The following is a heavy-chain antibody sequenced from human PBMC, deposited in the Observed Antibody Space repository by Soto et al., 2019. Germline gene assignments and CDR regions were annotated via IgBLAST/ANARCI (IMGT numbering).Heavy chain of an antibody. Sequence: PSETLSLTCTVSGGSISSGGYYWSWIRQHPGKGLEWIGYIYYSGSTYYNPSLKSRVTISVDTSKNQFSLKLSSVTAADTAVYYCAREHLDYGDYVFDYWGQGTLVTVSS. CDR1: GGSISSGGYY. D-gene: IGHD4-17*01. CDR3: AREHLDYGDYVFDY. V-gene: IGHV4-31*03. J-gene: IGHJ4*02. CDR2: IYYSGST.